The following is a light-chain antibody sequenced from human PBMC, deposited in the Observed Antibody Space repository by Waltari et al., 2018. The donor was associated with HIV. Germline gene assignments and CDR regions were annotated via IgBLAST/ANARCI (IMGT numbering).Light chain of an antibody. CDR2: DVN. CDR3: CSHAGNFIFA. Sequence: QSALTQPHSVSGSPGQSLTISCTGTRRSVDTFLSWYQQHPGKAPKVIIYDVNKRPSGVPDRFSGSKSGNTAFLTISGLQAEDEAEYHCCSHAGNFIFAFGSGTKVTVL. J-gene: IGLJ1*01. CDR1: RRSVDTF. V-gene: IGLV2-11*01.